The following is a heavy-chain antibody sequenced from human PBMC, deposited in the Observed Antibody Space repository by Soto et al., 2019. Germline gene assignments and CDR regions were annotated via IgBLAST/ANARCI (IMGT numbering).Heavy chain of an antibody. V-gene: IGHV4-59*01. D-gene: IGHD1-26*01. J-gene: IGHJ5*02. Sequence: PSETLSLTCTVSGGSISSYYWSWIRQPPGKGLEWIGYIYYSGSTNYNPSLKSRVTISVDTSKNQFSLKLSSVTAADTAVYYCAREGLVGAISSNWFDPWGQGTLVTVSS. CDR1: GGSISSYY. CDR3: AREGLVGAISSNWFDP. CDR2: IYYSGST.